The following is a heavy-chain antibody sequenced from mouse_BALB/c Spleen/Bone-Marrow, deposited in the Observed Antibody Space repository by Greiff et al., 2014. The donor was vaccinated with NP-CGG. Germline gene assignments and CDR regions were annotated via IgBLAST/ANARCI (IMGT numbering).Heavy chain of an antibody. CDR3: TRLSLLRGYFDY. D-gene: IGHD1-2*01. CDR2: INPSNGGT. CDR1: GYTFISYY. Sequence: QVQLKESGAELVKPGTSVKLSCKASGYTFISYYIYWVKQRPGQGLKWVGEINPSNGGTNFNEKFKSKATLTVDKSSSTAYMQLSSLTSEDSAVYYCTRLSLLRGYFDYWGQGTTLTVSS. J-gene: IGHJ2*01. V-gene: IGHV1S81*02.